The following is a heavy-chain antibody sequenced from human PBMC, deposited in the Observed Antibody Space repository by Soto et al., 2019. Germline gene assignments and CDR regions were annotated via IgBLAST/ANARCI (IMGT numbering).Heavy chain of an antibody. V-gene: IGHV4-39*01. J-gene: IGHJ4*02. CDR1: GGSISSSSYY. CDR2: IYYSGST. Sequence: SETLSLTCTVSGGSISSSSYYWGWIRQPPGKGLEWIGSIYYSGSTYYNPSLKSRVTISVDTSKNQFSLKLSSVTAADTAVYYCARWDVENTPRPLWFGDSRARTYYFDYWGQGTLVTVSS. D-gene: IGHD3-10*01. CDR3: ARWDVENTPRPLWFGDSRARTYYFDY.